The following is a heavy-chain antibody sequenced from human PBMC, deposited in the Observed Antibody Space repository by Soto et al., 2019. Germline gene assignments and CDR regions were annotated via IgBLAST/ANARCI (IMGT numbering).Heavy chain of an antibody. Sequence: QVQLQESGPGLVEPSETLSLTCAVSGGSISDTYWWRVVRQPPGKGLQWIGETSYRGTAHYNPSLRSRVTISMATSRNKISLTLISVTAADSASYYWARHVGVPVTRGFDYWGQGTLVTVSS. D-gene: IGHD1-1*01. CDR3: ARHVGVPVTRGFDY. CDR2: TSYRGTA. V-gene: IGHV4-4*02. CDR1: GGSISDTYW. J-gene: IGHJ4*02.